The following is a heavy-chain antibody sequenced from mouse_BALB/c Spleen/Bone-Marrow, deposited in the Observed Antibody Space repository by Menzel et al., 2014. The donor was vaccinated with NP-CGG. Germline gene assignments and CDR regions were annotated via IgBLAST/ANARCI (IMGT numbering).Heavy chain of an antibody. CDR1: GYTFTSYW. CDR3: ARFPIYYDSGGAMDH. CDR2: IDPSDSET. V-gene: IGHV1-69*02. Sequence: QVQLQQPGAELVKPGAPVKLSCKASGYTFTSYWMNWVKQRPGRGLEWIGRIDPSDSETHYNQKFKDKATLTVDKSSSTAYIQLSSLTSEDSAVYYCARFPIYYDSGGAMDHWGQGTSVTVSS. J-gene: IGHJ4*01. D-gene: IGHD2-4*01.